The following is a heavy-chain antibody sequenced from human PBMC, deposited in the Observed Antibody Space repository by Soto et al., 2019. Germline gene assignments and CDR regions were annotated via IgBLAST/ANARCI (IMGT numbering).Heavy chain of an antibody. Sequence: ASVKVSCKVSGYTLTELSMHWVRQALGKGLEWMGGFDPEDGETIYAQKFQGRVTMTEDTSTDTAYMELSSLRSEDTAVYYCATDHIVVVPAAMRLGRGWFDPWGQGTLVTVSS. CDR1: GYTLTELS. CDR2: FDPEDGET. D-gene: IGHD2-2*01. J-gene: IGHJ5*02. CDR3: ATDHIVVVPAAMRLGRGWFDP. V-gene: IGHV1-24*01.